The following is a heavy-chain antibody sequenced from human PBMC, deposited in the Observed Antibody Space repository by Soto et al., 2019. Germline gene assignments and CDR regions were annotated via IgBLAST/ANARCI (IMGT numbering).Heavy chain of an antibody. CDR1: GGTFSSYA. J-gene: IGHJ4*02. Sequence: SVKVSCKASGGTFSSYAISWVRQPPGQGLEWMGGIIPIFGTANYAQKFQGRVTITADESTSTAYMELSSLRSEDTAVYYCARVHTAMAPFDYWGQGTLVTVSS. V-gene: IGHV1-69*13. D-gene: IGHD5-18*01. CDR3: ARVHTAMAPFDY. CDR2: IIPIFGTA.